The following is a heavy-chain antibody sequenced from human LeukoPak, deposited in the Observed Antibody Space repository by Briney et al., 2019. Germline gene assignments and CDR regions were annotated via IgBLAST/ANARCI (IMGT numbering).Heavy chain of an antibody. D-gene: IGHD6-13*01. Sequence: PGGSLRLSCAASGFTFSSYSMNWVRQAPGKGLEWVSSISSSSSHIYYADSVKGRFTISRDNAKNSLYLQMNSLRAEDTAVYYCARGLAAAGTGENFDYWGQGTLVTVSS. V-gene: IGHV3-21*01. CDR1: GFTFSSYS. CDR3: ARGLAAAGTGENFDY. J-gene: IGHJ4*02. CDR2: ISSSSSHI.